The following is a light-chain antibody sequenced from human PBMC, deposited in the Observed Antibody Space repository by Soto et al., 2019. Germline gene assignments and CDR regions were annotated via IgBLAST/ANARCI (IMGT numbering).Light chain of an antibody. CDR2: EVS. J-gene: IGLJ1*01. CDR3: SSYAGSDVFV. CDR1: SSDVGGYNS. Sequence: QSALTQPPYASGSPGQSVTISCTGTSSDVGGYNSVSWYQQLPGKAPKLMIYEVSKRPSGVPDRFSGSKSGNTASLTVSGLQAEDEADYYCSSYAGSDVFVFGTGTKLTVL. V-gene: IGLV2-8*01.